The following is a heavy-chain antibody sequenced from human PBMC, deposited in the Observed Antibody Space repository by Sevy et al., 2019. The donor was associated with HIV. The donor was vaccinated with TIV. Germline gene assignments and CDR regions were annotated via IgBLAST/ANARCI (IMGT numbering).Heavy chain of an antibody. Sequence: GGSLRLSCAASGFTFSNYAMHWVRQAPGKGLEWVAVISFDGNHKDYADSVKGRFTISRDNSKNTLYLQMNSLRAEDTAMYYCARKCEIRAFDIWGQGTMVTVSS. J-gene: IGHJ3*02. CDR1: GFTFSNYA. D-gene: IGHD5-18*01. V-gene: IGHV3-30*04. CDR3: ARKCEIRAFDI. CDR2: ISFDGNHK.